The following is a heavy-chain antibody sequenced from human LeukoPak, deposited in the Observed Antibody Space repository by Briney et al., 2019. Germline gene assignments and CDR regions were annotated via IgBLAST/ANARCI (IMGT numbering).Heavy chain of an antibody. V-gene: IGHV4-59*12. CDR2: IYYSGST. Sequence: SETLSLTCTVSGGSISSYYWSWLRQPPGKGLEWIGYIYYSGSTNYNPSLKSRVTMSVDTSKNQFSLKLSSVTAADTAVYYCARDYYDSSGYYYDAFDIWGQGTMVTVSS. J-gene: IGHJ3*02. CDR3: ARDYYDSSGYYYDAFDI. D-gene: IGHD3-22*01. CDR1: GGSISSYY.